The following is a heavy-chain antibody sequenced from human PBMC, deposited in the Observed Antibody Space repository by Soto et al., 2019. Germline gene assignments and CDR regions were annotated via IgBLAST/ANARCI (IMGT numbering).Heavy chain of an antibody. J-gene: IGHJ5*02. D-gene: IGHD1-7*01. V-gene: IGHV4-34*01. CDR1: GGSFSGYY. CDR3: AIRGGTGTTGWFDP. Sequence: QVQLQQWGAGLLKPSETLSLTCAVYGGSFSGYYWSWIRQPPGKGLEWIGEINHSGSTNYNPSLKRRVTIPVDTSKNQFSLKLSSVTAADTAVYYCAIRGGTGTTGWFDPWGQGTLVTVSS. CDR2: INHSGST.